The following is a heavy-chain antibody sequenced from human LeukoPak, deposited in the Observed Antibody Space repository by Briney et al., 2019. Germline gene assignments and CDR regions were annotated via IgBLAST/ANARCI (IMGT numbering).Heavy chain of an antibody. J-gene: IGHJ5*02. CDR2: INPNSGGT. CDR1: GYTFTGYY. Sequence: ASVKVSCKASGYTFTGYYIHWVRQAPGQGLECMGWINPNSGGTNYAQKFQGRVTMTRDTSISTAYMELSRLRSDDTAVYYCARGGSGSYFSWLDPWGQGTLVTVSS. V-gene: IGHV1-2*02. D-gene: IGHD3-10*01. CDR3: ARGGSGSYFSWLDP.